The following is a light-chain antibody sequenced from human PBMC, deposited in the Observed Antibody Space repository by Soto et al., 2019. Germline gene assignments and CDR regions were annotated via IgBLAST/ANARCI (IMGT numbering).Light chain of an antibody. V-gene: IGLV7-43*01. Sequence: QAVATQEPSLTVSPGGTVTLTCASSTGAVTSGNYPSWFQQKPGQAPRTLIYTTNDKHSWTPARFSGSLLGDKAALTLSGVQPEYEAEYYCLLYYGSAQLVFGGGTKLTVL. J-gene: IGLJ3*02. CDR2: TTN. CDR3: LLYYGSAQLV. CDR1: TGAVTSGNY.